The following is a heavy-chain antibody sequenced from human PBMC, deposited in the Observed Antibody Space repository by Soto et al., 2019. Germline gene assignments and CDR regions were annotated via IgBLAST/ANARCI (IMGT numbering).Heavy chain of an antibody. D-gene: IGHD3-3*01. Sequence: NPSETLSLTCTVSGGSISSGDYCWSWIRQPPGKGLEWIGYIYYSGSTYYNPTLKSRVYISVDTSKNQFSLNLTSVTAADTAVYYCARDRRHDYRSGYPDYWGQGTLVTVSS. CDR2: IYYSGST. V-gene: IGHV4-30-4*01. CDR3: ARDRRHDYRSGYPDY. CDR1: GGSISSGDYC. J-gene: IGHJ4*02.